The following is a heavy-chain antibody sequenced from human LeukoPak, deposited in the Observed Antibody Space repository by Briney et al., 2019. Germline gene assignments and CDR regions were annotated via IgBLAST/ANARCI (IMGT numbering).Heavy chain of an antibody. D-gene: IGHD2-15*01. CDR1: GYSFTTYW. V-gene: IGHV5-51*01. CDR2: IYPGDSDT. Sequence: GDSLKISCKGSGYSFTTYWIAWVRQLPGKGLESMGIIYPGDSDTRYSPSFQGQVTVSADKSISTAYLQWNSLKASDTAMYYCARGGGYLDYWGQGTLVTVSS. J-gene: IGHJ4*02. CDR3: ARGGGYLDY.